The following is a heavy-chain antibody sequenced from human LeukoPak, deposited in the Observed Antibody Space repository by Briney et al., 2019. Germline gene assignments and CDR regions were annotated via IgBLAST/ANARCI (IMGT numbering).Heavy chain of an antibody. Sequence: TGGSLRLSCAASGFTFSSYAMHWVRQAPGKGLEWVAVISYDGSNKYYADSVKGRFTISRDNSKNTLYLQMNSLRAEDTAVYYCARGEYSSSFGMDVWGQGTTVTVSS. CDR1: GFTFSSYA. CDR3: ARGEYSSSFGMDV. J-gene: IGHJ6*02. V-gene: IGHV3-30-3*01. CDR2: ISYDGSNK. D-gene: IGHD6-6*01.